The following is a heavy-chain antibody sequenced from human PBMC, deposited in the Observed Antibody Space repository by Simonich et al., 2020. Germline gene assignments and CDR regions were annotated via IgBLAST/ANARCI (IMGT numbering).Heavy chain of an antibody. CDR3: ARDRCTNGVCLDV. CDR1: GFTFSSYG. CDR2: IWDDGSNK. J-gene: IGHJ6*04. V-gene: IGHV3-33*01. D-gene: IGHD2-8*01. Sequence: QVQLVESGGGVVQPGRSLRLSCAASGFTFSSYGMHWVRQAPGEGREWVAVIWDDGSNKYYADSVKGRFTISRDNSKNTLYLQMNSLRAEDTAVYYCARDRCTNGVCLDVWGKGTTVTVSS.